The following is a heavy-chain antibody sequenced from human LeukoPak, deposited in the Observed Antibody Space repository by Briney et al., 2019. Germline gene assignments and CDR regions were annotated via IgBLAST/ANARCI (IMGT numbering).Heavy chain of an antibody. V-gene: IGHV3-73*01. CDR1: GFTFSDSA. D-gene: IGHD1-1*01. CDR2: IRSKTNSYAT. CDR3: TRYNVGFES. J-gene: IGHJ4*02. Sequence: GASLRLSCAASGFTFSDSAMHWVRQPSGKGLEWVGRIRSKTNSYATSYAASVKGRFALSRDDSKNTAYLQMNSLKTEGTAVYYCTRYNVGFESWGQGTLVTVSS.